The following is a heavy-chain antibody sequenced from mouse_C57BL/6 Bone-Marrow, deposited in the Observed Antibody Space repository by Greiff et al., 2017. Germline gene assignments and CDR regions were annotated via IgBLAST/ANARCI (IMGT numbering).Heavy chain of an antibody. CDR2: IRNKANGYTT. CDR1: GFTFTDYY. CDR3: ASRYYSNPFAY. D-gene: IGHD2-5*01. J-gene: IGHJ3*01. V-gene: IGHV7-3*01. Sequence: EVKVVESGGGLVQPGGSLSLSCAASGFTFTDYYMSWVRQTPGKALEWLGFIRNKANGYTTEYSASVKGRVTISRDNSQSIVYLHMNALRSEDSATYYCASRYYSNPFAYWGQGTLVTVSA.